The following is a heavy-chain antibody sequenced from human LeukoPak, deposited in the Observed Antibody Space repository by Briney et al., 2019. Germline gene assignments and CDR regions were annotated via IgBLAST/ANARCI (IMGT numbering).Heavy chain of an antibody. V-gene: IGHV3-48*03. J-gene: IGHJ4*02. CDR3: AGRYMATSAEDFDY. D-gene: IGHD3-16*02. CDR1: GFTFSSYE. Sequence: PGGSLRLSCAASGFTFSSYEMNWVRQAPGKGLEGVSYISSIGSTIYYAASVKGRFTISRHNAKNSLYLQMNSLRAEDTAVSYCAGRYMATSAEDFDYWGQGTLVTVSS. CDR2: ISSIGSTI.